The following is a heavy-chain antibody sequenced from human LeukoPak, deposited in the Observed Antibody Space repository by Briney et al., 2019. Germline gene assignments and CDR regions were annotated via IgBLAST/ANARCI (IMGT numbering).Heavy chain of an antibody. CDR2: VDPEDGET. Sequence: ATVKISCKVSGYTFTDYYMHWVQQAPGKGLEWMGLVDPEDGETIYAEKFQGRVTITADTSTDTAYMELSSLRSEDTAVYYCATVNRLWGGYDYYYYYYMDVWGKGTTVTVSS. J-gene: IGHJ6*03. V-gene: IGHV1-69-2*01. CDR3: ATVNRLWGGYDYYYYYYMDV. D-gene: IGHD3-3*01. CDR1: GYTFTDYY.